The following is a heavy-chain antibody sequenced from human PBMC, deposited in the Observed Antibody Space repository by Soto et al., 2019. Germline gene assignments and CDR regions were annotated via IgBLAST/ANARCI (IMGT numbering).Heavy chain of an antibody. V-gene: IGHV6-1*01. D-gene: IGHD5-18*01. CDR3: ARGRAANRGDWLDH. Sequence: SQTLSLTCDISGDSVSSNSAAWNWIRQSPSRGLEWLGRTYYRPKWYNDYAVSVRGRITINPDTSKNRFSLQQKSVTPDDTAVYYCARGRAANRGDWLDHWGQGTQVTVSS. J-gene: IGHJ5*02. CDR1: GDSVSSNSAA. CDR2: TYYRPKWYN.